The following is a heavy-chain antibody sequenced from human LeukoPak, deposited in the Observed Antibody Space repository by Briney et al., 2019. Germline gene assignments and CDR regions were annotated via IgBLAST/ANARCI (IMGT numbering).Heavy chain of an antibody. CDR2: INHGGRT. CDR1: GGSFSGYY. V-gene: IGHV4-34*01. D-gene: IGHD2-2*02. Sequence: PSETLSLTCVVSGGSFSGYYWSWIRQPPGKGLEWIGEINHGGRTNYSPSLRSRVTISVDTSKNQFSLNLSSVTAADTAVYYCARGLELGYCSGASCYIWFDPWGQGTLVTVSS. J-gene: IGHJ5*02. CDR3: ARGLELGYCSGASCYIWFDP.